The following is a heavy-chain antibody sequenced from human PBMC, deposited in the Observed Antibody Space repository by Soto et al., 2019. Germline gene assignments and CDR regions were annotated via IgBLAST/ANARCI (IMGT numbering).Heavy chain of an antibody. Sequence: QVQLQESGPGLVKPSQTLSLTCTVSGGSISSGGYYWSWIRQHPGKVLEWIGYINYSGSTYYNPSLKSGVTISVDATKNPFSLKLSSVTAADTAVDYCARDNVYGSGSYSEEGAFYIWGQGTIVTVSS. CDR3: ARDNVYGSGSYSEEGAFYI. CDR1: GGSISSGGYY. V-gene: IGHV4-31*03. D-gene: IGHD3-10*01. CDR2: INYSGST. J-gene: IGHJ3*02.